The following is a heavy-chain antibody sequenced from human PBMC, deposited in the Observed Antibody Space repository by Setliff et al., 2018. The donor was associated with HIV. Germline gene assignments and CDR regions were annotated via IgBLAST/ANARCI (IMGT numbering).Heavy chain of an antibody. V-gene: IGHV1-3*01. CDR2: INAGNGNT. Sequence: ASVKVSCKASGYTFTSYAMHWVRQAPGQRLEWMGWINAGNGNTKYSQKFQGRVTITRDTSASTAYMELSRLGSEDTAVYYCARPEPYGDYGYWGQGTLVTVSS. J-gene: IGHJ4*02. CDR1: GYTFTSYA. D-gene: IGHD4-17*01. CDR3: ARPEPYGDYGY.